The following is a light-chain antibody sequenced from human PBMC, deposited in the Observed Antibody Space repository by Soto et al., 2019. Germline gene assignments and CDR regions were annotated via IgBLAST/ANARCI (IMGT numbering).Light chain of an antibody. Sequence: EIVMTQSPATLSVSPGERATLSCRASQSVNSNLAWYQQKPGQAPRLLIYGASTRATGIPARFSGSGSGTEFTLTISSLQAEDFAVYYCQQYNNWPLTFGQGTRLEIK. V-gene: IGKV3-15*01. CDR3: QQYNNWPLT. J-gene: IGKJ5*01. CDR1: QSVNSN. CDR2: GAS.